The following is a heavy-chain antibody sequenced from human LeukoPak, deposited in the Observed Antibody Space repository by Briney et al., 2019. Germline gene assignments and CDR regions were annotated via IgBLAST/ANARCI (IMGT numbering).Heavy chain of an antibody. V-gene: IGHV4-39*07. CDR2: IYYSGST. Sequence: SETLSLTCTVSGGSISSSPYYWGWIRQPPGKGLEWIGTIYYSGSTYYNPSLKSRVTISVDTSKNQFSLKLSSVTAADTAVYYCARVSFGAYGDYEVNARAFDIWGQGTMVTVSS. D-gene: IGHD4-17*01. CDR3: ARVSFGAYGDYEVNARAFDI. CDR1: GGSISSSPYY. J-gene: IGHJ3*02.